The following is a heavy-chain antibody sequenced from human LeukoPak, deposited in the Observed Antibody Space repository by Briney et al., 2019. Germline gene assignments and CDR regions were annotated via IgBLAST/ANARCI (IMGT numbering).Heavy chain of an antibody. V-gene: IGHV1-46*01. J-gene: IGHJ4*02. CDR3: AVLEYYYDSSGYYSAEPAVDY. D-gene: IGHD3-22*01. CDR2: INPSGGST. CDR1: GYTFTSYY. Sequence: ASVKVSCKASGYTFTSYYMHWVRQAPGQGLEWMGIINPSGGSTSYAQKFQGRVTMTRGTSTSTVYMELSSLRSEDTAVYYCAVLEYYYDSSGYYSAEPAVDYWGQGTLVTVSS.